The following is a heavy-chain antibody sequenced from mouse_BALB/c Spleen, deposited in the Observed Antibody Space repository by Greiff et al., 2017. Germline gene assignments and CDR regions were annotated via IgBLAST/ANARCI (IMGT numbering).Heavy chain of an antibody. V-gene: IGHV3-2*02. Sequence: VQLQQSGPGLVKPSQSLSLTCTVTGYSITSDYAWNWIRQFPGNKLEWMGYISYSGSTSYNPSLKSRISITRDTSKNQFFLQLNSVTTEDTATYYCARRAAWFAYWGQGTLVTVSA. CDR3: ARRAAWFAY. CDR2: ISYSGST. J-gene: IGHJ3*01. CDR1: GYSITSDYA. D-gene: IGHD3-3*01.